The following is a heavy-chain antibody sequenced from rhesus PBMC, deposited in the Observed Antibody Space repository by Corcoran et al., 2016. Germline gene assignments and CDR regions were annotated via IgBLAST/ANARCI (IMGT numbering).Heavy chain of an antibody. D-gene: IGHD6-25*01. J-gene: IGHJ4*01. CDR2: ICSTGGST. CDR3: ARDSWGYSGSWNFGY. Sequence: EVQLVESGGGLAKPGGSLRLSCAASGFSFSDYYMYWVRQAPWKGLECVSGICSTGGSTYYADAVKGRFTISRENAKNTLYLQMDSLRAEDTAVYYCARDSWGYSGSWNFGYWGQGVLVTVSS. CDR1: GFSFSDYY. V-gene: IGHV3S18*01.